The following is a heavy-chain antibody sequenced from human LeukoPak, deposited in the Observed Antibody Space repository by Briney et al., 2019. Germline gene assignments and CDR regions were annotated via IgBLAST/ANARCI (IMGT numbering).Heavy chain of an antibody. CDR1: GFTFDDYA. J-gene: IGHJ4*02. V-gene: IGHV3-9*01. Sequence: GGSLRLSCAASGFTFDDYAMHWVRQAPGKGLEWVSGISWNSGSIGYADSVKGRFTISRDNAKNSLYLQMNSLRAEDTALYYCAKDIGQYYYGSGNSDWGQGTLVTVSS. CDR3: AKDIGQYYYGSGNSD. D-gene: IGHD3-10*01. CDR2: ISWNSGSI.